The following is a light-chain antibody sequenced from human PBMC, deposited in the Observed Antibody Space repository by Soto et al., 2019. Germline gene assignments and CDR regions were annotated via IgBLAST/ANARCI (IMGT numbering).Light chain of an antibody. CDR1: SSDVGASKY. Sequence: QLVLTQPASVYGSPGQSITISCTGTSSDVGASKYVSWYQQHPGKAPKLMIYEVSNRPSGVSNRFSGSKSGNTASLTISGLQAEDEADYYCSSYTSTITVLFGGGTKLTVL. CDR2: EVS. J-gene: IGLJ2*01. CDR3: SSYTSTITVL. V-gene: IGLV2-14*01.